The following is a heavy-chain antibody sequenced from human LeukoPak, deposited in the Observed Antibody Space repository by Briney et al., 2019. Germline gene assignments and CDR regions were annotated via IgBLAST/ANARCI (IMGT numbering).Heavy chain of an antibody. V-gene: IGHV4-31*03. Sequence: SQTLSLTCTVSADSLSSGGHYWAWIRQFPGKGLESIGFIHHSGRSRHNPSLKDRVAISVDTSRKQFALKLSSVTAADTATYYCARGGNRFGGFYFDYWGQGIQVIVSS. CDR3: ARGGNRFGGFYFDY. CDR2: IHHSGRS. CDR1: ADSLSSGGHY. J-gene: IGHJ4*02. D-gene: IGHD3-10*01.